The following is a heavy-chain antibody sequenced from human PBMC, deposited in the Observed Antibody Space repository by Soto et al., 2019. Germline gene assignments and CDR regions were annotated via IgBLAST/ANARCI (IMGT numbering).Heavy chain of an antibody. J-gene: IGHJ3*02. CDR2: ILVDGRT. Sequence: PGGPLGLSCSASGFICRSYDMSWVRQAPGKGLEWVSTILVDGRTFYVDSVKGRFTISRDSSQNTVYLQMNSLTAGDTALYYCAKATATGGGAFDICGQGTMVTVSS. D-gene: IGHD2-8*02. V-gene: IGHV3-23*01. CDR3: AKATATGGGAFDI. CDR1: GFICRSYD.